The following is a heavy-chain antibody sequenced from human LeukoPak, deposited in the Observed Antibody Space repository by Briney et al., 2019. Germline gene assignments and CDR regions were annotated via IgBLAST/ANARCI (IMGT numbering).Heavy chain of an antibody. CDR3: ARVRSHGSGPEDFDY. D-gene: IGHD3-10*01. Sequence: SGTLSLTCTVSSGSISSTSYYWSWIRQPPGKGLEWIAYIYYSGTNNYNPSLKSRVTISVDTSKNQFSLKLTSVTAADTAVYYCARVRSHGSGPEDFDYWGQGTLVTVSS. CDR1: SGSISSTSYY. V-gene: IGHV4-61*01. J-gene: IGHJ4*02. CDR2: IYYSGTN.